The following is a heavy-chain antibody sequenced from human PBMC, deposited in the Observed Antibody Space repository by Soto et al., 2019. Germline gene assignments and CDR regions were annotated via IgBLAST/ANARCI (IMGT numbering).Heavy chain of an antibody. V-gene: IGHV4-31*01. CDR1: GGFISSGGYS. Sequence: QVHLQESGPGVVRPSQTLSLTCTVSGGFISSGGYSWSWVRWHPGMGLGWIGSISNSGSTYYKPHLQSPLTISVDTSRNQFSLKVTSVTAADPAVYYCASAGVSGSWTNAFDTWGQGTMVTVSS. D-gene: IGHD3-16*01. CDR3: ASAGVSGSWTNAFDT. CDR2: ISNSGST. J-gene: IGHJ3*02.